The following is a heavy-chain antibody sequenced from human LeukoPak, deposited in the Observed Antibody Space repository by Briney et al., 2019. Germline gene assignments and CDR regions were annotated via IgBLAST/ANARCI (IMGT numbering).Heavy chain of an antibody. V-gene: IGHV4-34*01. J-gene: IGHJ4*02. CDR2: INHSGST. CDR3: AKGDYGGKPTAPDY. Sequence: PSETLSLTCAVYGGSFSGYYWSWIRQPPGKGLEWIGEINHSGSTNYNPSLKSRVTISVDTSKNQFSLKLSSVTAADTAVYYCAKGDYGGKPTAPDYWGQGTLVTVSS. D-gene: IGHD4-23*01. CDR1: GGSFSGYY.